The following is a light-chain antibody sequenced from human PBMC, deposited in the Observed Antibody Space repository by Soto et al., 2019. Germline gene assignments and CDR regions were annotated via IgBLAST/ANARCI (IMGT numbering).Light chain of an antibody. CDR3: QSYDSSLSGYV. V-gene: IGLV1-40*01. Sequence: QSVLPQPPSVSGAPGQRVTISCTGSSSNIVPTYDVLWYQQLPGTDPKLLISANTNRPSGVPDRFSGSKSGTSTSLAITGLQAEDEADYFCQSYDSSLSGYVFGTGTKVTVL. CDR2: ANT. CDR1: SSNIVPTYD. J-gene: IGLJ1*01.